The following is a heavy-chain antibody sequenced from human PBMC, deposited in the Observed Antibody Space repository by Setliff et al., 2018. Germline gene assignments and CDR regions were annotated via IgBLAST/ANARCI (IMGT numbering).Heavy chain of an antibody. D-gene: IGHD6-19*01. V-gene: IGHV3-33*01. J-gene: IGHJ4*02. CDR2: IWADPNSNTK. Sequence: GGSLRLSCAASGFTFNTHAMHWVRQAPGKGLEWVAMIWADPNSNTKYYADSVKGRFSVSGDNSRNTVFLQMTGLRAEDTALYYCTRDPPGSGWSFDYWGQGALVTVSS. CDR3: TRDPPGSGWSFDY. CDR1: GFTFNTHA.